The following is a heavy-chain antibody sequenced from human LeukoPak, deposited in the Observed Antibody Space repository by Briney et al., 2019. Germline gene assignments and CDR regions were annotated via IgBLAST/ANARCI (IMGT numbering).Heavy chain of an antibody. CDR3: ARDPVAYSYGTHWYFDL. Sequence: PGGSLRLSCEASGFFFSSYNMNWVRQAPGKGLEWVSYISADTRTSYYADSVKGRFTVSRGNARNSLSLQINSLRADDTAIYYCARDPVAYSYGTHWYFDLWGRGALVTVSS. J-gene: IGHJ2*01. D-gene: IGHD5-18*01. V-gene: IGHV3-48*04. CDR2: ISADTRTS. CDR1: GFFFSSYN.